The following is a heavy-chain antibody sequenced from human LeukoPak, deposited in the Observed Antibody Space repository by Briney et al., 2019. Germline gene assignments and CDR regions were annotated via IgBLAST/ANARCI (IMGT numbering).Heavy chain of an antibody. CDR3: ARSGSSYFDY. CDR1: GGSISSSSSY. CDR2: IYYSGST. Sequence: SETLSLTCTVSGGSISSSSSYWGWIRQPPGKGLEWIGSIYYSGSTYYNPSLKSRVTISVDTSKNQFSLKLSSVTAADTAVYYCARSGSSYFDYWGQGTLVTVSS. V-gene: IGHV4-39*01. D-gene: IGHD6-13*01. J-gene: IGHJ4*02.